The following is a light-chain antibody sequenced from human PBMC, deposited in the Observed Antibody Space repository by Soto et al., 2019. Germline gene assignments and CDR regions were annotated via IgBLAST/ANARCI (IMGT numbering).Light chain of an antibody. Sequence: QSALTQPASVSLSPGQSITISCTGTSSDVGGYDYVSWYQQHPGKVPKLLIYEVTNRPSGVSNRFSASKSGNTASLTISGLQAEDEADYYCSSYTSSTPPLFGTGTKVTVL. CDR1: SSDVGGYDY. V-gene: IGLV2-14*01. CDR3: SSYTSSTPPL. CDR2: EVT. J-gene: IGLJ1*01.